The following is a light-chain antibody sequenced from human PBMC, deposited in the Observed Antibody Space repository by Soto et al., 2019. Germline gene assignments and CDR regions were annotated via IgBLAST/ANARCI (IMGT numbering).Light chain of an antibody. V-gene: IGKV3-15*01. CDR2: GAS. CDR3: QQRSNG. Sequence: EIVMTQSPGTLSVSPGERATLSCMASQSVRSNLAWYQQKPGQAPRLLIYGASTRATGIPAGLSGSGSGTEFTLTINNLEPEDFAVYYCQQRSNGFGQGTRLEI. J-gene: IGKJ5*01. CDR1: QSVRSN.